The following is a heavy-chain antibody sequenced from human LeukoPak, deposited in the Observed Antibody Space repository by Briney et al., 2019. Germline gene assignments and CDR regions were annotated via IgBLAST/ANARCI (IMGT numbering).Heavy chain of an antibody. CDR1: GDSITSSNW. V-gene: IGHV4-4*02. CDR2: IYHSGNT. CDR3: ARAGALGGHDF. J-gene: IGHJ4*02. Sequence: SGTLSLTCAVSGDSITSSNWWSWVRQPPEKGLEWIGEIYHSGNTNYNPPLKSRVTISLDKSRNQFSLILKSVTAADTAIYYCARAGALGGHDFWGQGSLVTVSS. D-gene: IGHD3-16*01.